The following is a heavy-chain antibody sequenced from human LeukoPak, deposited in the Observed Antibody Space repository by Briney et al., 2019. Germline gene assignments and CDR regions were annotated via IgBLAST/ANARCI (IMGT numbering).Heavy chain of an antibody. CDR3: ARSITMVRGSGAFDI. CDR2: IYHRGRT. J-gene: IGHJ3*02. CDR1: GFSISSGYY. D-gene: IGHD3-10*01. Sequence: MASETLSLTCTVSGFSISSGYYWGWIRQPPGKGLEWIGSIYHRGRTYYNPSLKSRVTISVDASKNQFSLRLSSVTAATAVYYCARSITMVRGSGAFDIWGQGTMVTVSS. V-gene: IGHV4-38-2*02.